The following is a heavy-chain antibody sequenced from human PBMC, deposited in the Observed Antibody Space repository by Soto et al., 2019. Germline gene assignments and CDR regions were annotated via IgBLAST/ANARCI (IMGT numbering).Heavy chain of an antibody. CDR1: GGSISSYY. CDR2: IYTSGST. J-gene: IGHJ4*02. CDR3: ARSATYYDYVWGSYRTQPPDY. Sequence: PSETLSLTGTVSGGSISSYYWSWIRQPGGKGLEWIGRIYTSGSTNYNPSLKSRVTMSVDTSKNQFSLKLSSVTAADTAVYYCARSATYYDYVWGSYRTQPPDYWGQGTLVTVSS. V-gene: IGHV4-4*07. D-gene: IGHD3-16*02.